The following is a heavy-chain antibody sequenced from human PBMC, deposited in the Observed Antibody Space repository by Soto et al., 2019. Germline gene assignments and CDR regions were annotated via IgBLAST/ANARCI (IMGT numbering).Heavy chain of an antibody. CDR2: ITGTSAFT. CDR1: GFVFSDFQ. D-gene: IGHD3-16*01. V-gene: IGHV3-21*01. CDR3: ARDNLAFQGAFDL. Sequence: VGSLRLSCAASGFVFSDFQFNWVRQAPGGGLEWLSSITGTSAFTEYAESIEGRFTISRDNPNKLLFLHMDNLRPEDTAVYYCARDNLAFQGAFDLWGQGTLVTVSS. J-gene: IGHJ4*02.